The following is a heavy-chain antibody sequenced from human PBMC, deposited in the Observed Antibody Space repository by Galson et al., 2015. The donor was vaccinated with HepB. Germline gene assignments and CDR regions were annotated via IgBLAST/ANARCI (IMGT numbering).Heavy chain of an antibody. CDR1: GFSFNTYT. CDR2: IGSSSGYI. Sequence: SLRLSCAASGFSFNTYTMKWVRQVPGKGLEWVSSIGSSSGYIYYTSSVKGRLTISRDNDKNSLYLQLTRLGVEDTATYYCAKALERDLHSDVFPSYHPLSDWGRGTLVTVSS. J-gene: IGHJ4*02. V-gene: IGHV3-21*06. D-gene: IGHD3-9*01. CDR3: AKALERDLHSDVFPSYHPLSD.